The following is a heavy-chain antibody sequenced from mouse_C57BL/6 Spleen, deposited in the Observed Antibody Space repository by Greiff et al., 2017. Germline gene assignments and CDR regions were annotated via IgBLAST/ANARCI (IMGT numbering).Heavy chain of an antibody. Sequence: EVKVVESGGGLVKPGGSLKLSCAASGFTFSSYTMSWVRQTPEKRLEWVATISGGGGNTYYPDSVKGRFTISRVNAKNSLYLQMSSLRSEDTALYCCARRGYYGSSDPLAYWGQGTLVTVSA. D-gene: IGHD1-1*01. V-gene: IGHV5-9*01. CDR3: ARRGYYGSSDPLAY. CDR2: ISGGGGNT. CDR1: GFTFSSYT. J-gene: IGHJ3*01.